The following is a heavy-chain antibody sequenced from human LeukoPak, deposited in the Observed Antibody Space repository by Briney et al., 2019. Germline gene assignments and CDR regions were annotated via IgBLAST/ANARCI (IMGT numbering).Heavy chain of an antibody. CDR3: ARWAGARYYYYYYMDV. CDR1: GYTFTSYD. D-gene: IGHD6-19*01. Sequence: ASVKVSCKASGYTFTSYDINWVRQATGQGLEWMGWMNPNSGNTGYAQKFQGRVTMTRNTSISTAYMELSSLRSEDTAVCYCARWAGARYYYYYYMDVWGKGTTVTVSS. V-gene: IGHV1-8*01. CDR2: MNPNSGNT. J-gene: IGHJ6*03.